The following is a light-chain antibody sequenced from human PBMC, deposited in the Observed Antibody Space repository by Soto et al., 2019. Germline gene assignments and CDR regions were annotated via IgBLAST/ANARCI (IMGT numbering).Light chain of an antibody. CDR3: QKYNSFPLT. J-gene: IGKJ1*01. CDR2: GAS. Sequence: NQMTQSLSSLSASVGDSVTITCRASLGIGKFLAWYQQRPGKVPKLLIYGASTLQSGVPSRFSGRGSVRDFTLTISSLQPEDVATYYCQKYNSFPLTFGQGTKVELK. V-gene: IGKV1-27*01. CDR1: LGIGKF.